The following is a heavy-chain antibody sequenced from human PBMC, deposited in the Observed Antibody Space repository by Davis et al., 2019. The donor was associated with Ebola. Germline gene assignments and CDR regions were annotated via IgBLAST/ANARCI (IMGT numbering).Heavy chain of an antibody. V-gene: IGHV1-69*13. CDR2: IIPIFGTA. CDR1: GGTFSSYA. J-gene: IGHJ4*02. CDR3: ARGSWYYDSSGYYYPPDY. Sequence: AASVKVSCKASGGTFSSYAISWVRQAPGQGLEWMGGIIPIFGTANYAQKFQGRVTITADESTSTAYMELSSLSSEDTAVYYCARGSWYYDSSGYYYPPDYWGQGTLVTVSS. D-gene: IGHD3-22*01.